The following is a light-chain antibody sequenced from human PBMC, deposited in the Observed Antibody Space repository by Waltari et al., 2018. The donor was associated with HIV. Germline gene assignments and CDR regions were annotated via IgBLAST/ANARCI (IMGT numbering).Light chain of an antibody. CDR2: SND. J-gene: IGLJ2*01. CDR3: SAWDDNLNAL. Sequence: QSVLIQPPSASGTPGQRVTISCSGRRSNIGSNSVNWYQQFPGTAPKLLIYSNDRRPSGVPDRFSGSKSGTSASLVINGRQPEDEADYYCSAWDDNLNALFGGGTKLTVL. CDR1: RSNIGSNS. V-gene: IGLV1-44*01.